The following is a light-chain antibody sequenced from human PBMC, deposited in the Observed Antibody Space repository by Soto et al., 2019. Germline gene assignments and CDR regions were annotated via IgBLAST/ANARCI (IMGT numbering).Light chain of an antibody. V-gene: IGKV1-5*03. CDR2: KAS. J-gene: IGKJ1*01. CDR3: QQYTSYST. CDR1: QSINSW. Sequence: DIQMTQSPSTLSASVGDRVTIPCRASQSINSWLAWYQQKPGRAPKLLIYKASSLESGVPSRFSGSGSGTEFTLTISSLQPDDFATYYCQQYTSYSTFGQGTKVEIK.